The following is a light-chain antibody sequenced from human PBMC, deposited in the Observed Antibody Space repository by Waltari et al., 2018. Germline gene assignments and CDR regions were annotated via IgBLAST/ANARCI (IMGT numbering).Light chain of an antibody. CDR2: GAS. V-gene: IGKV1-39*01. CDR3: QQSYSSPPIT. J-gene: IGKJ5*01. CDR1: QSIRTY. Sequence: DIQMTQSPISLSASVGDAVTITCRASQSIRTYVSWYQQKPGKAPRVLIYGASILETGVPSRFSGSGSGTDFTLTISGLQPEDVATYYCQQSYSSPPITFAQGTRLEIK.